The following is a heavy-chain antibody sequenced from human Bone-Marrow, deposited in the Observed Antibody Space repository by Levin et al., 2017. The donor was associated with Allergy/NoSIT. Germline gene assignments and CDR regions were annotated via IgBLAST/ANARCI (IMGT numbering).Heavy chain of an antibody. CDR1: GGSISSSYS. J-gene: IGHJ5*02. CDR2: TYHSGST. V-gene: IGHV4-30-2*01. D-gene: IGHD4-17*01. CDR3: ARDVGYGDGWFDP. Sequence: SQTLSLTCAVSGGSISSSYSWSWIRQAPGKGLEWIGYTYHSGSTFYNPSLRSRVTISVDTSKNEFSLMLSSVTAADTTVYYCARDVGYGDGWFDPWGQGTLVTVSS.